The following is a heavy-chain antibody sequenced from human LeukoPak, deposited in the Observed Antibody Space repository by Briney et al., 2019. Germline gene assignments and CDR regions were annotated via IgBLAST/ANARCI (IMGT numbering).Heavy chain of an antibody. CDR2: IDWDDDK. CDR1: GGSITSNNYY. D-gene: IGHD6-19*01. Sequence: TLSLTCTVSGGSITSNNYYWGWIRQPPGKALEWLARIDWDDDKYYSTSLKTRLTISKDTSKNQVVLTMTNMDPVDTATYYCARTQAVAEPLDVWGRGTTVTVSS. CDR3: ARTQAVAEPLDV. V-gene: IGHV2-70*11. J-gene: IGHJ6*04.